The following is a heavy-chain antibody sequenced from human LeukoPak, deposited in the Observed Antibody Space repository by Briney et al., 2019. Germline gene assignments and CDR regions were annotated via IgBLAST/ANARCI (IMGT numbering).Heavy chain of an antibody. V-gene: IGHV1-2*02. J-gene: IGHJ2*01. CDR3: ARTPGGSYSDDWYFDL. Sequence: ASVKVSCKASGYTLTDYYLHWGRQAPGQGLEWMAWINPHRGVTNYAQKCQGRATVPSDTSITTAYMELSRLRSDDTAVYYCARTPGGSYSDDWYFDLWGRGTLVTVSS. D-gene: IGHD1-26*01. CDR2: INPHRGVT. CDR1: GYTLTDYY.